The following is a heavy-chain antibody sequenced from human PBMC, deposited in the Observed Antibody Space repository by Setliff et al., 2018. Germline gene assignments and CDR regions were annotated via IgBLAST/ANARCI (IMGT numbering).Heavy chain of an antibody. J-gene: IGHJ4*02. CDR2: IIPIFGTA. CDR1: GGTFSSYA. Sequence: SVKVSCKASGGTFSSYAISWVRQAPGQGLEWMGGIIPIFGTANYAQKFQGRVTITTDESTSTAYMELSSLRSEDTAVYYCAREGDGYNLGGYFDYWGQGTLVTVSS. V-gene: IGHV1-69*05. CDR3: AREGDGYNLGGYFDY. D-gene: IGHD5-12*01.